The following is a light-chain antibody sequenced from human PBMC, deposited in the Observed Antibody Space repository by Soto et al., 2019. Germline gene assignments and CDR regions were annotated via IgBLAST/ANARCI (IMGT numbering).Light chain of an antibody. V-gene: IGLV2-14*01. CDR3: SSYTSSSL. CDR2: DVS. J-gene: IGLJ2*01. Sequence: QSALTQPASVSGSPGQSITISCTGTSSDVGGYNYVSWYQQHPGKAPKLMIYDVSNRPSGVSNRFSGSKSGNTASLTISGLPAEDEAYYYCSSYTSSSLFGGGTKLTVL. CDR1: SSDVGGYNY.